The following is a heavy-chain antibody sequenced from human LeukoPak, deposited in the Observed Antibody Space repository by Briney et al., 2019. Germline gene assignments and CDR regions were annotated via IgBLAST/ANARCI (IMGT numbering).Heavy chain of an antibody. CDR3: ASRGYCSSSSCQNYDY. Sequence: GGSLRLSCAASGFTFSSYGMQWVRQAPGKGLEWVAFIQYDGNNKYYADSVKGRFTISRDNSKNMLYLQMNSLRAEDTAVYYCASRGYCSSSSCQNYDYWGQGTLVTVSS. J-gene: IGHJ4*02. V-gene: IGHV3-30*02. CDR1: GFTFSSYG. D-gene: IGHD2-15*01. CDR2: IQYDGNNK.